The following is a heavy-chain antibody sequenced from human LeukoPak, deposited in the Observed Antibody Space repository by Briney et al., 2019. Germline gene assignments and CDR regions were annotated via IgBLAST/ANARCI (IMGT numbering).Heavy chain of an antibody. D-gene: IGHD3-22*01. Sequence: GASVKVSCKASGGTFSSYAISWVRQAPGQGLEWMGGIIPIFGTANYAQKFQGRVTITTDESTSTAYMELSSLRSEDTAVYYCASYKKTYYYDSSGYFDAFDTWGQGTMVTVSS. CDR1: GGTFSSYA. J-gene: IGHJ3*02. CDR2: IIPIFGTA. CDR3: ASYKKTYYYDSSGYFDAFDT. V-gene: IGHV1-69*05.